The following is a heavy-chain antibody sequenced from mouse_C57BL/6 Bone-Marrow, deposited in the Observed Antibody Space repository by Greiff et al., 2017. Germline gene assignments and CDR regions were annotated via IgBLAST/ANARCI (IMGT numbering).Heavy chain of an antibody. Sequence: EVQLQESGPGLVKPSQSLSLTCSVTGYSITSGYYWNWIRQFPGNKLEWMGYISYDGSNNYNPSLKNRISITRDTSKNQFFLKLNSVTTEDTATYYCARMELRGFSFDYWGQGTTLTVSS. CDR3: ARMELRGFSFDY. J-gene: IGHJ2*01. D-gene: IGHD1-1*01. CDR1: GYSITSGYY. V-gene: IGHV3-6*01. CDR2: ISYDGSN.